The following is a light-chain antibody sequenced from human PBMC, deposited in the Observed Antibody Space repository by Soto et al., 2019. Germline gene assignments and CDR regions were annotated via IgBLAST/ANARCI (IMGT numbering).Light chain of an antibody. Sequence: QSALTQPASVSGSPGQSITISCTGTSSDIGGYNYVYWYQHHPGKAPKLMIYDVSNRPSGVSNRFSGSKSGNTASLTISGLQAEDEADYFCSSYTSSSIGEYVFGTGTKLTVL. J-gene: IGLJ1*01. CDR1: SSDIGGYNY. V-gene: IGLV2-14*03. CDR3: SSYTSSSIGEYV. CDR2: DVS.